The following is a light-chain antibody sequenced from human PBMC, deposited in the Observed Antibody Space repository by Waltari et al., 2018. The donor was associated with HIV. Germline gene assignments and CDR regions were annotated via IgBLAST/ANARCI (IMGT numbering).Light chain of an antibody. CDR1: QDISNY. J-gene: IGKJ2*01. CDR3: QQYDNLPLYT. V-gene: IGKV1-33*01. Sequence: DIQMNQSPSSLSASVGNRVTINCQASQDISNYLNWYQQKPGKAPKLLIYDASNLETGVPSRFSGSGSGTDFAFTISSLQPEDIATYYCQQYDNLPLYTFGQGTKLEIK. CDR2: DAS.